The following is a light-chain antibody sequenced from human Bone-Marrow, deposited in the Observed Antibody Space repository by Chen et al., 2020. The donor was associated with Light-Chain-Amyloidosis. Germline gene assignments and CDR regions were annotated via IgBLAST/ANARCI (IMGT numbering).Light chain of an antibody. Sequence: SYELTQPPSVSVSPGQTARITCSGDDLPTKYAYWYQQKPGKAPVLVIHRDTERPSGISERFSGSSSRTTATLTSSGVQAEDEADYHCQSADSSGTYEVIFGGGTKLTVL. CDR3: QSADSSGTYEVI. V-gene: IGLV3-25*03. J-gene: IGLJ2*01. CDR1: DLPTKY. CDR2: RDT.